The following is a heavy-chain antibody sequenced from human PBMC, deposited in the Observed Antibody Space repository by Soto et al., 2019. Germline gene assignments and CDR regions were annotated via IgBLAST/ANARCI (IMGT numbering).Heavy chain of an antibody. J-gene: IGHJ1*01. D-gene: IGHD2-15*01. CDR1: GYSFTSYW. V-gene: IGHV5-51*01. Sequence: LGESLKISCKGSGYSFTSYWIGWVRQMPGKGLEWMGIIYPGDSDTRYSPSFQGQVTISADKSISTAYLQWSSLKASDTAMYYSARPAHGGKGHGGYFQHWGQGTLVTVSS. CDR3: ARPAHGGKGHGGYFQH. CDR2: IYPGDSDT.